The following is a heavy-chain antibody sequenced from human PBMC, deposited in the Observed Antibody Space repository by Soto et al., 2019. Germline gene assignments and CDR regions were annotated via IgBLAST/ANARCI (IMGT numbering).Heavy chain of an antibody. Sequence: QVQLVQSGAEVKKPGSSVKVSCKASGGTFSSYTISWVRQAPGQGLEWMGRIIPILGIANYAQKFQGRVTITADKSTSTAYMELSSLRSEDTAVYYCARARSCSSTSCPHDYYYGMDVSGQGTTVTVSS. J-gene: IGHJ6*02. CDR1: GGTFSSYT. CDR3: ARARSCSSTSCPHDYYYGMDV. V-gene: IGHV1-69*02. CDR2: IIPILGIA. D-gene: IGHD2-2*01.